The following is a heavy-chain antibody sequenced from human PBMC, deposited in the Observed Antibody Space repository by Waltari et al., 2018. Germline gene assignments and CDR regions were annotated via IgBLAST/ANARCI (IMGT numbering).Heavy chain of an antibody. Sequence: EVRLVESGGGLVRPGWSLKLSCAASEFIFSHYGMNWVRQAPGNVLEWVSSISSICRYVYDADSVKGRFTISRDDSKNSLYLQMNSLRAEDAAVYYCARGMTSVTRGDYFDYWGQGTLVTVSS. J-gene: IGHJ4*02. CDR3: ARGMTSVTRGDYFDY. CDR2: ISSICRYV. CDR1: EFIFSHYG. V-gene: IGHV3-21*01. D-gene: IGHD4-17*01.